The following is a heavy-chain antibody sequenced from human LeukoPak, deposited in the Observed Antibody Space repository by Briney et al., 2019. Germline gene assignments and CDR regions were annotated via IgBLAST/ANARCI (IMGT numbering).Heavy chain of an antibody. CDR3: SREGGSGWAYDY. J-gene: IGHJ4*02. Sequence: GGSLRLSCTGSGFTFGDYAMSWFRQAPERGLEYIGFIRSKVYGGTPEYAASVRGRFTISRDDSKSITYLQMNNLKSEDTAVYYCSREGGSGWAYDYWGQGTVVTVSS. CDR1: GFTFGDYA. V-gene: IGHV3-49*03. D-gene: IGHD6-19*01. CDR2: IRSKVYGGTP.